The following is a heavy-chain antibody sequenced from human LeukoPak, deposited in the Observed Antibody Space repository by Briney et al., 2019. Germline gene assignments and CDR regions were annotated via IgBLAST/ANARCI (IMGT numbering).Heavy chain of an antibody. CDR1: GFTFSSYA. Sequence: GGSLRLSCAASGFTFSSYAMSWVRQAPGKGLEWVSAISGSGGSTYYADSVKGRFTISRDNSKNTLYLQMNSLRAEDTAVYYXXXXXXDDSSGSFPGDYWGQGTLVTVSS. D-gene: IGHD3-22*01. V-gene: IGHV3-23*01. CDR3: XXXXXDDSSGSFPGDY. J-gene: IGHJ4*02. CDR2: ISGSGGST.